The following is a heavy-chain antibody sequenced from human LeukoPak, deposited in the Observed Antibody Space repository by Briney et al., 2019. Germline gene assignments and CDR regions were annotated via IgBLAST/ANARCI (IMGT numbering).Heavy chain of an antibody. CDR3: ARDEGAGYFDY. J-gene: IGHJ4*02. Sequence: GSSLRLSCAASGFTFSSYAMHWVRQAPGKGLEWVAVISYDGSNKYYADSVKGRFTISRDNSKNTLYLQMNSLRAEDTAVYYCARDEGAGYFDYWGQGTLVTVSS. CDR2: ISYDGSNK. V-gene: IGHV3-30-3*01. D-gene: IGHD1-26*01. CDR1: GFTFSSYA.